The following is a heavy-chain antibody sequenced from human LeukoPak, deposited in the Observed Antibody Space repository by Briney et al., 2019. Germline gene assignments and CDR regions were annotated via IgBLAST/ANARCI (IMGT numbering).Heavy chain of an antibody. D-gene: IGHD5-24*01. Sequence: PGGSLRLSCTASGFTFNTYWMNWARQAPGKGLEWVASINPSESVKYYVNSVKGRFTISRDNAKNSLYLQMNSLRAEDTAVYYCAREDHMATTDYWGQGTLVTVSS. CDR1: GFTFNTYW. CDR2: INPSESVK. V-gene: IGHV3-7*01. J-gene: IGHJ4*02. CDR3: AREDHMATTDY.